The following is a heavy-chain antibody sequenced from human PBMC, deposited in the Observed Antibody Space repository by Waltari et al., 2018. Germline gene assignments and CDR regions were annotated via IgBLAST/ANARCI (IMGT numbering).Heavy chain of an antibody. CDR3: ARGGGDGYNYPNGYFDL. J-gene: IGHJ2*01. D-gene: IGHD5-12*01. Sequence: QLQLQESGSGLVKPSQTLSLPCTVSGGSISSGGYSWSWIRQPPGKGLEWIGYIYHSGSNYDTPSLKSRVTISVDRSNNQFSLRLTSVTAADTAVYYCARGGGDGYNYPNGYFDLWGRGTLVTVSS. CDR2: IYHSGSN. V-gene: IGHV4-30-2*01. CDR1: GGSISSGGYS.